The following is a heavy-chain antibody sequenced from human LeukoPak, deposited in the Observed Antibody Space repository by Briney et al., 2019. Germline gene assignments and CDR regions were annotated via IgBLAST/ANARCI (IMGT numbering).Heavy chain of an antibody. J-gene: IGHJ4*02. CDR3: ARLFGNSDFDY. V-gene: IGHV4-39*01. Sequence: PSETLSLTCTVSGGSISSSSYYWGWIRQPPGKGLEWIGSIYYSGSTYYNPSLKSRVTISVDTSKNQFSLKLSFVTAADTAVYYCARLFGNSDFDYWGQGTLVTVSS. CDR1: GGSISSSSYY. D-gene: IGHD4-23*01. CDR2: IYYSGST.